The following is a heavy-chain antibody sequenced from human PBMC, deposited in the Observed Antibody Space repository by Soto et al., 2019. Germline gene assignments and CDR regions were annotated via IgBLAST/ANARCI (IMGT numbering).Heavy chain of an antibody. CDR1: GFTFTTHG. Sequence: HVQLVQSGAEVKKPGASVNVSCKASGFTFTTHGISWVRQAPGQGLEWMGGISDGETNYAQKLQGRVTMTTDTTTSTAYMELGGLRFDDTAGYYCARGSERYNWNDPWDYWGQGTLVTVSS. J-gene: IGHJ4*02. D-gene: IGHD1-1*01. CDR2: ISDGET. CDR3: ARGSERYNWNDPWDY. V-gene: IGHV1-18*01.